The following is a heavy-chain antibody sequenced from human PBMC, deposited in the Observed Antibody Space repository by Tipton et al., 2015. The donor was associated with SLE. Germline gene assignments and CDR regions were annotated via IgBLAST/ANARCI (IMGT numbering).Heavy chain of an antibody. CDR3: AREGVVVPAAILY. CDR2: INPNSGGT. Sequence: QLVQSGPEVKKPGASVKVSCKASGYTFTGYYMHWVRQAPGQGLEWMGRINPNSGGTSYAQKFQGRVTMTRDTSISTAYMEVSRLRSDDTAVYYCAREGVVVPAAILYWGQGTLVTVSS. J-gene: IGHJ4*02. V-gene: IGHV1-2*06. D-gene: IGHD2-2*02. CDR1: GYTFTGYY.